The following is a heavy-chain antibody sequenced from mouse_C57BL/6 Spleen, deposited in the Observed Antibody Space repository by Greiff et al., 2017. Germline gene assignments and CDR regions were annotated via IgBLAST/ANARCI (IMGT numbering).Heavy chain of an antibody. J-gene: IGHJ3*01. D-gene: IGHD1-1*01. CDR1: GYTFSDYG. CDR2: ISRGSGTT. Sequence: VQLKESGGGLVKPGASLKLSCAASGYTFSDYGMHWVRQAPGKGLEWVAYISRGSGTTYYADKVKGRFTISRDKANNTVYLQMTSLRSEDTAMYYCAKDYGSSFVAMAYWGQGTLVTVSA. V-gene: IGHV5-17*01. CDR3: AKDYGSSFVAMAY.